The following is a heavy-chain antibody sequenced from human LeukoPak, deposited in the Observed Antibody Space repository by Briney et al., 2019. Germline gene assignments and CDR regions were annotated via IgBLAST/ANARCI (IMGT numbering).Heavy chain of an antibody. Sequence: GGSLRLSCAASGFPLSNYWMHWVRQTPGKGLVWVSRINPDGTTTSYADSVKGRFTISRDNSKNTLYLQMNSLRAEDTAVYYCARDRGPFDYWGQGTLVTVSS. CDR3: ARDRGPFDY. CDR1: GFPLSNYW. J-gene: IGHJ4*02. D-gene: IGHD3-16*01. V-gene: IGHV3-74*01. CDR2: INPDGTTT.